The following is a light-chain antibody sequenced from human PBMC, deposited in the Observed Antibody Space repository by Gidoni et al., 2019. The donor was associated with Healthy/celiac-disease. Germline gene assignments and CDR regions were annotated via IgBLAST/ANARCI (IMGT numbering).Light chain of an antibody. J-gene: IGLJ3*02. CDR2: EDS. CDR1: ALPKNY. V-gene: IGLV3-10*01. CDR3: YSTDSSGNHRV. Sequence: SYELTHPPSLSVSPGQTARITCSGDALPKNYAYWYQQKSGQAPVLVIYEDSKRPSGIPERFSGSSSGTMATLTISGAQVEDEADYYCYSTDSSGNHRVFGGGTKLTVL.